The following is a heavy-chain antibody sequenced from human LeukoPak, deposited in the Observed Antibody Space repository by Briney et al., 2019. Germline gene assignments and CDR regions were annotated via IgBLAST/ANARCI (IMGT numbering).Heavy chain of an antibody. Sequence: ASVKVSCKASGYSFTSYYMHWVRQAPGQRLEWMGWINAGNGNTKYSQEFQGRVTITRDTSASTAYMEPSSLRSEDMAVYYCARAGYYGSGSYPNWFDPWGQGTLVTVSS. J-gene: IGHJ5*02. D-gene: IGHD3-10*01. CDR1: GYSFTSYY. V-gene: IGHV1-3*03. CDR3: ARAGYYGSGSYPNWFDP. CDR2: INAGNGNT.